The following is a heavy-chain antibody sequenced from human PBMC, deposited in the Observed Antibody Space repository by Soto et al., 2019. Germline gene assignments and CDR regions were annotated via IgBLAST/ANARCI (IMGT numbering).Heavy chain of an antibody. Sequence: GGSLRLSCAASGFTFSSYSMNWVRQAPGKGLEWVSYISSSSSTIYYADSVKGRFTISRDNAKNSLYLQMNSLRAEDTAVYYCARVGGYGSGSHYYGMDVWGQGTTVTVS. CDR1: GFTFSSYS. CDR3: ARVGGYGSGSHYYGMDV. J-gene: IGHJ6*02. CDR2: ISSSSSTI. D-gene: IGHD3-10*01. V-gene: IGHV3-48*01.